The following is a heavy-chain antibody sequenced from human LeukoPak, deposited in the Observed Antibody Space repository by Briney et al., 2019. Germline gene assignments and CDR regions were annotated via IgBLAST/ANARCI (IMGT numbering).Heavy chain of an antibody. Sequence: GSLILSCAASGFTFSSYSMNWVRQAPGKGLEWVSSISSSSSYIYYADSVKGRFTISRDNAKNSLYLQMNSLRAEDTAVYYCASLTSHRYCSGGSCYGWGQGTLVTVSS. CDR2: ISSSSSYI. CDR3: ASLTSHRYCSGGSCYG. D-gene: IGHD2-15*01. J-gene: IGHJ4*02. V-gene: IGHV3-21*01. CDR1: GFTFSSYS.